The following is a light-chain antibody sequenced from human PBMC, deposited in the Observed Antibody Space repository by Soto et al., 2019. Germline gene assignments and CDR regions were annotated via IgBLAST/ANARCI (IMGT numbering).Light chain of an antibody. V-gene: IGKV1-39*01. CDR1: QTIGTY. Sequence: DLQMTQSPSSLSASIGDRVSITCRASQTIGTYVNWFQQKPGETPNLLIYRASTLQSGVPSRFSGSGSGTDFTLTISDLQPEDFATYYCQQSYDHPVTFGQGTRLEI. J-gene: IGKJ5*01. CDR2: RAS. CDR3: QQSYDHPVT.